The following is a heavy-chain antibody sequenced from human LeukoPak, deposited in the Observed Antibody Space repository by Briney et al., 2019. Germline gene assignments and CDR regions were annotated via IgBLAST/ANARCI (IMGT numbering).Heavy chain of an antibody. J-gene: IGHJ4*02. CDR3: AREGPFWSAIEF. Sequence: PSQTLSLTCTVSGGSISSGSYYWSWIRQPAGKGLEWIGRIYTSGSTNYNPSLKSRVTISVDTFKNQFSLKLSSVTAADTAVYYCAREGPFWSAIEFWGQGTLVTVSS. D-gene: IGHD3-3*01. CDR2: IYTSGST. CDR1: GGSISSGSYY. V-gene: IGHV4-61*02.